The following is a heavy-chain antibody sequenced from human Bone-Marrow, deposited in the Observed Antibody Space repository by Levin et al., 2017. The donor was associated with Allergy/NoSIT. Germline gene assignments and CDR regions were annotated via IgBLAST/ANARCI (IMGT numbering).Heavy chain of an antibody. Sequence: QPGGSLRLSCAASGFTFSSYAMHWVRQAPGKGLEWVAVISYDGSNKYYADSVKGRFTISRDNSKNTLYLQMNSLRAEDTAVYYCARDIVVPAAHLISGAFDYWGQGTLVTVSS. CDR2: ISYDGSNK. V-gene: IGHV3-30-3*01. D-gene: IGHD2-2*01. CDR3: ARDIVVPAAHLISGAFDY. J-gene: IGHJ4*02. CDR1: GFTFSSYA.